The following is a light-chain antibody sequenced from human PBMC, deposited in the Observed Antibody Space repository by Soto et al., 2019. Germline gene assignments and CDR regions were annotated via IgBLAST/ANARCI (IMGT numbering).Light chain of an antibody. Sequence: EIVMTQSPATLSVSPGERATLSCRASQSVSSNLAWYQQKPGQAPGLLIYGASTRATGIPVRFSGSGSGTEFTLTISSLQSEDFAVYYCQQYNNWVRTFGQGTKVEIK. V-gene: IGKV3D-15*01. J-gene: IGKJ1*01. CDR3: QQYNNWVRT. CDR2: GAS. CDR1: QSVSSN.